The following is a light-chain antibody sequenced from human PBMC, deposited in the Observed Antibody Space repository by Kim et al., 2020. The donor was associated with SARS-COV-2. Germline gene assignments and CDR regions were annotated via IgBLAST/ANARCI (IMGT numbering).Light chain of an antibody. CDR2: DAS. CDR3: QQRSNWPLT. J-gene: IGKJ4*01. V-gene: IGKV3-11*01. Sequence: EIVLTQSPATLSLSPGERATLSCRASQSISSHLAWYQQKSGQAPRLLIYDASNRATGIPARFSGSGSGTDFTLTINSLEPEDFAVYYCQQRSNWPLTFGGGTKVEI. CDR1: QSISSH.